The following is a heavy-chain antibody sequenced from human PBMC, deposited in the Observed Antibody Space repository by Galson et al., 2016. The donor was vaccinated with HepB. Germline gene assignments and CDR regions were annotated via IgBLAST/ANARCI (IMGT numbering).Heavy chain of an antibody. CDR1: GFTFGSYA. J-gene: IGHJ6*02. D-gene: IGHD2-15*01. CDR2: IRHSGGRT. CDR3: AKLEGGLTYYGMDV. Sequence: SLRLSCAASGFTFGSYAMTWVRQAPGKGLEWVSGIRHSGGRTYYADSVNGRFTISRDNSKNTLYLQMNSLRAEDTAVYYCAKLEGGLTYYGMDVWGHGTTVTVSS. V-gene: IGHV3-23*01.